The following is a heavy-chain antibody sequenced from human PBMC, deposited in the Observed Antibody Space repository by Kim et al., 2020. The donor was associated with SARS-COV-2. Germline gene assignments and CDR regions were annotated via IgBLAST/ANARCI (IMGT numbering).Heavy chain of an antibody. V-gene: IGHV3-33*01. D-gene: IGHD6-6*01. CDR3: ASAGEQPVS. CDR2: VWHDGSNK. CDR1: GFIFNTSG. J-gene: IGHJ4*02. Sequence: GGSLRLSCAASGFIFNTSGMHWVRQAPGKGLEWVAIVWHDGSNKYYADSVKGRFTISRDNYRNRVNLQLNTLRAEDTAVYYCASAGEQPVSWGQGTLVTVSS.